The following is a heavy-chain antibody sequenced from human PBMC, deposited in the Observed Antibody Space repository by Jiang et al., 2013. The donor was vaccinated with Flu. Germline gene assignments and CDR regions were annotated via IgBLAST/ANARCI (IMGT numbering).Heavy chain of an antibody. D-gene: IGHD5-24*01. J-gene: IGHJ3*02. CDR1: GYSFTSYW. CDR3: ARRDGPYSLQDAFDI. V-gene: IGHV5-51*07. Sequence: GAEVKKPGESLKISCKGSGYSFTSYWIGWVHQMPGKGLEWMGIIYPGDSDTRYSPSFQGQVTISADKSISTAYLQWSSLKASDTAMYYCARRDGPYSLQDAFDIWGQGTMVTVSS. CDR2: IYPGDSDT.